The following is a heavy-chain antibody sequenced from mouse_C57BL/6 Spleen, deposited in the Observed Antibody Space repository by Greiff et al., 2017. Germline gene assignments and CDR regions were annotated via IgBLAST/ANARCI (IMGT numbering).Heavy chain of an antibody. CDR2: IDPETGGT. V-gene: IGHV1-15*01. J-gene: IGHJ4*01. CDR1: GYTFTDYE. Sequence: VQLKESGAELVRPGASVTLSCTASGYTFTDYEMHWVKQTPVHGLEWIGAIDPETGGTAYNQKFKGKAILTADKSSSTAYMQLRSLTSEDSAVYYCARQFITTVVGAMEGWGQGTSVTVSS. D-gene: IGHD1-1*01. CDR3: ARQFITTVVGAMEG.